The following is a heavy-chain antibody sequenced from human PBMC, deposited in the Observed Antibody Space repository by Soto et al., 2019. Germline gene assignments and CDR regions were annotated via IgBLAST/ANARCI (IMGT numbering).Heavy chain of an antibody. D-gene: IGHD1-7*01. CDR1: GFNFDNYG. V-gene: IGHV3-30*18. Sequence: VGSLRLSCQASGFNFDNYGMHWVRQAPGKGLEWVAVITYDGSFQYYADSVKGRFTISRDNSKNTLFLHLNTLKPEDTAVYHCAKDRVGGTFYTPLGFWGQGTLVTVSS. J-gene: IGHJ4*02. CDR2: ITYDGSFQ. CDR3: AKDRVGGTFYTPLGF.